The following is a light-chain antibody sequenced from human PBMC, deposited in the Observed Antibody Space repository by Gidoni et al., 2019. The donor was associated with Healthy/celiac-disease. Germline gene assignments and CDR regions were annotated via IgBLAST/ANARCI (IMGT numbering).Light chain of an antibody. CDR1: QSISSW. CDR3: QQYKSDSIT. Sequence: DIQMTPSPSTRSASVGDRVTITCRASQSISSWLAWYQQKPGKAPKLLIYKASSLESGVPSRCSGSGSGTECTLTISSLQPDDFATYYCQQYKSDSITFGQGTRLEIK. CDR2: KAS. J-gene: IGKJ5*01. V-gene: IGKV1-5*03.